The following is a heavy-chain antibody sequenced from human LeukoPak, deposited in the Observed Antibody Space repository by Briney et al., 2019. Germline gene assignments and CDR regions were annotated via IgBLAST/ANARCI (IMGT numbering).Heavy chain of an antibody. CDR3: ARGRYCSGGSCYKYGMDV. CDR1: GYTFTSYQ. V-gene: IGHV1-46*01. Sequence: GASVKVSCKASGYTFTSYQMHWVRQAPGQGLEWVGVINLNNGDRTYAQKFQGRVTMSSDTSTTTVYMELSSLRSEDTAVYYCARGRYCSGGSCYKYGMDVWGQGTTVTVSS. CDR2: INLNNGDR. D-gene: IGHD2-15*01. J-gene: IGHJ6*02.